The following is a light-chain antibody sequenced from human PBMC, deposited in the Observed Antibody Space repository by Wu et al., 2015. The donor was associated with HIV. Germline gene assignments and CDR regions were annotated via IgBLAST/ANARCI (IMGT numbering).Light chain of an antibody. V-gene: IGKV3-15*01. Sequence: EIVLRQSPGTLSLSPGERATLSCRASQSIGRNLAWYQQKPGQAPRLLIYGASTRATGIPARFIGSGSGTEFTLTISSLQSEDFAVYYCLQYYAWPPALTFGGGPRWRSN. CDR2: GAS. CDR3: LQYYAWPPALT. CDR1: QSIGRN. J-gene: IGKJ4*01.